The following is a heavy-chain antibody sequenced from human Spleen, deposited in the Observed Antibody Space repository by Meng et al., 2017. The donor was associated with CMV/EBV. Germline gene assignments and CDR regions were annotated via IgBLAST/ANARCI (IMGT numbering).Heavy chain of an antibody. CDR3: ARDSSTSSFYYYYYGMDV. Sequence: TFSDYYMSWIRQAPGKGLEWVSYISSSGSTIYYADSVKGRFTISRDNAKNSLYLQMNSLRAEDTAVYYCARDSSTSSFYYYYYGMDVWGQGTMVTVSS. CDR2: ISSSGSTI. D-gene: IGHD2-2*01. CDR1: TFSDYY. J-gene: IGHJ6*02. V-gene: IGHV3-11*01.